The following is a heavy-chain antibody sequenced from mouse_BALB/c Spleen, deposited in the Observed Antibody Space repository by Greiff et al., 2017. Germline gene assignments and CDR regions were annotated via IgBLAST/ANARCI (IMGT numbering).Heavy chain of an antibody. J-gene: IGHJ2*01. CDR3: ARELGGY. Sequence: EVKLVESGGGLVQPGGSLKLSCAASGFTFSSYGMSWVRQTPDKRLELVATINSNGGSTYYPDSVKGRFTISRDNAKNTLYLQMSSLKSEDTAMYYCARELGGYWGQGTTLTVSS. D-gene: IGHD4-1*01. V-gene: IGHV5-6-3*01. CDR2: INSNGGST. CDR1: GFTFSSYG.